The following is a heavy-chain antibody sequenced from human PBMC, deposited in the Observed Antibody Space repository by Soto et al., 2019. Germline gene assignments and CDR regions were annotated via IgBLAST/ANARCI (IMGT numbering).Heavy chain of an antibody. V-gene: IGHV4-59*01. Sequence: SETLSLTCTVSGGSISSYYWSWIRQPPGKGLEWIGYIYYSGSTNYNPSLKSRVTISVDTSKNQFSLKLSSVTAADTAVDYCARGVVPAAMRHPSFNRYYYYSYMDVWGKGTTVTVSS. J-gene: IGHJ6*03. CDR3: ARGVVPAAMRHPSFNRYYYYSYMDV. D-gene: IGHD2-2*01. CDR1: GGSISSYY. CDR2: IYYSGST.